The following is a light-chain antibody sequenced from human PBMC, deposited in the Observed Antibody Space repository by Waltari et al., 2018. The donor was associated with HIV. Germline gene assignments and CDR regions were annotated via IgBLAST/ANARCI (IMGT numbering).Light chain of an antibody. CDR1: ALPTQY. CDR3: QSADSSGTHYV. CDR2: KDS. V-gene: IGLV3-25*03. Sequence: SYELTQAPSVSVSPGQTARLTCSGDALPTQYTYWYQQTPGQAPVMVIYKDSERPSGIPGRFSGSHSGTTVTLTISGVQAEDEADYYCQSADSSGTHYVFGSGTKVTVL. J-gene: IGLJ1*01.